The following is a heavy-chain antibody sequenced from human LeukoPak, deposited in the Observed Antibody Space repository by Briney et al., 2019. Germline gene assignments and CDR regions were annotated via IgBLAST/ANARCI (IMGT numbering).Heavy chain of an antibody. CDR3: ARSLGGAYDY. J-gene: IGHJ4*02. CDR2: INIDGSNT. D-gene: IGHD1-26*01. V-gene: IGHV3-74*01. Sequence: GGYLRLSCAASGFPLSSYWMHWVRQAPGKGLVGVSRINIDGSNTNYADSVKGRFTISRDNAKNTLYLQMDSLRAEDAAVYYCARSLGGAYDYWGQGTLVTVSS. CDR1: GFPLSSYW.